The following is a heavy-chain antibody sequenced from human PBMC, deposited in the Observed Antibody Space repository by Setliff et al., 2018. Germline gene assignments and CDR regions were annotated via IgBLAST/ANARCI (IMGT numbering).Heavy chain of an antibody. J-gene: IGHJ3*02. CDR2: ISPYNGYI. V-gene: IGHV1-18*01. Sequence: GASVKVSCKTSGYMFTTYGISWVRQDPGQGLEWMGWISPYNGYIIYAHKFQGRVTMTTDTSTSTAYMELRSLRPDDTAVYYCARDRKEVVNSPSQAAFDIWGQGTMVTVSS. D-gene: IGHD3-22*01. CDR3: ARDRKEVVNSPSQAAFDI. CDR1: GYMFTTYG.